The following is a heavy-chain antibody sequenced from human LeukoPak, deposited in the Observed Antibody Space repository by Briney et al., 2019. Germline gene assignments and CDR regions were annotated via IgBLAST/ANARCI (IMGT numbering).Heavy chain of an antibody. CDR1: GFTVSNNY. J-gene: IGHJ4*02. CDR2: IYSGGST. CDR3: ARIYSNYDY. D-gene: IGHD4-11*01. V-gene: IGHV3-66*01. Sequence: GGSLRLSCAASGFTVSNNYMSWVRQAPGKGLEWVSVIYSGGSTYYADSVKGRLTISRDDSKNTLYLQMNSLRAEDTAVCYCARIYSNYDYWGQGTLVTVSS.